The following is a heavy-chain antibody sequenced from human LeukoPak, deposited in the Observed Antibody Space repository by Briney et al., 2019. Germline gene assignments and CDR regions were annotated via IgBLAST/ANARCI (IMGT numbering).Heavy chain of an antibody. V-gene: IGHV1-46*01. CDR2: ITPNDGST. CDR1: GYTFSSYH. CDR3: ARDSYGSDY. Sequence: ASVKVSCKASGYTFSSYHVHWVRQAPGQGLEWMGKITPNDGSTTYAQNFQDRVIMTRDTSSSTVYMQLSSLRSEDTAVYYCARDSYGSDYWGQGTLVTVSS. J-gene: IGHJ4*02. D-gene: IGHD5-18*01.